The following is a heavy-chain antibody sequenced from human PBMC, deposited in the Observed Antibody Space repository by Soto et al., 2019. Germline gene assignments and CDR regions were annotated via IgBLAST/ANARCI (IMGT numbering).Heavy chain of an antibody. V-gene: IGHV1-2*02. CDR2: INPNNGGT. D-gene: IGHD3-10*01. CDR1: GDNFGDYY. J-gene: IGHJ5*02. CDR3: AGSLLRGVNWFDP. Sequence: VASVKVSCKASGDNFGDYYINWVRQAPGQRLEWMGWINPNNGGTKYAQNFQDSVIMTRDTSISTVYMQLSSLTSDDTALYFCAGSLLRGVNWFDPWGQGTLVTVSS.